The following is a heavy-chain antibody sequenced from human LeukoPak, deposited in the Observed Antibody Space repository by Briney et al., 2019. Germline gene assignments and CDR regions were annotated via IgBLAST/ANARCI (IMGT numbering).Heavy chain of an antibody. V-gene: IGHV4-31*03. CDR2: IYYSGST. J-gene: IGHJ4*02. CDR3: ARVAVRGVPDY. CDR1: GGSISSGGYY. D-gene: IGHD3-10*01. Sequence: PSETLPLTCTVSGGSISSGGYYWSWIRQHPGKGLEWIGYIYYSGSTYYNPSLKSRVTISVDTSKNQFSLKLSSVTAADTAVYYCARVAVRGVPDYWGQGTLVTVSS.